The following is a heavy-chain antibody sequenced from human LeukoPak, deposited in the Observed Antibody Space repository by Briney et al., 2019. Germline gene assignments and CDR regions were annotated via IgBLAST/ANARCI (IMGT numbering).Heavy chain of an antibody. CDR3: ATNRGWRTSGYYLYYFEY. Sequence: GGSLRLSCAASGFIFTNYFMSWVRQAPGKGLEWVASIKHDGSEKYYVDSVRGRFTISRDNTMNSLYLQISSLRAEDTAVYYCATNRGWRTSGYYLYYFEYWGQGTLVTYSS. V-gene: IGHV3-7*01. J-gene: IGHJ4*02. CDR2: IKHDGSEK. CDR1: GFIFTNYF. D-gene: IGHD3-3*01.